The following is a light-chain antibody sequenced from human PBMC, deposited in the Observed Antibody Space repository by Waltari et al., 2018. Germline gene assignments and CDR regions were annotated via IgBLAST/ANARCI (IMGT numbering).Light chain of an antibody. Sequence: QSALTQPASVSGSPGQSITISCTGASSDFGSYYLVSWYQQHPGKAPKVMIYEVTKRPSGVSDRFSGSRSGNTASLTISGLQPEDEADYYCCSYAGSGTLDVVFGGGTKLTVL. CDR3: CSYAGSGTLDVV. CDR1: SSDFGSYYL. V-gene: IGLV2-23*02. J-gene: IGLJ2*01. CDR2: EVT.